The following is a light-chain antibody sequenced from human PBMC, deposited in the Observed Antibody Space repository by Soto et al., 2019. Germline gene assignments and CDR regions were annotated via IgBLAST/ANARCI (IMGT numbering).Light chain of an antibody. Sequence: MMMTQSPATLSVSPVERVTLSCRTSHSVNSHVAWYQQKPGQAPRLLLYGASTRATGIPDRFSGSGSGTEFTLTIDSLQPEDFAVYYCLQYNDYPRTCGQGTKVDIK. CDR2: GAS. J-gene: IGKJ1*01. CDR1: HSVNSH. V-gene: IGKV3-15*01. CDR3: LQYNDYPRT.